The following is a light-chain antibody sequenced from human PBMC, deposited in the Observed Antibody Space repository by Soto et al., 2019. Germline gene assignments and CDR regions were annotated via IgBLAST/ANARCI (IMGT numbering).Light chain of an antibody. Sequence: QPVLTQPSSLSASPGASASLTCTLRSGINVGTYRIYWYQQKPGSPPQYLLRYKSDSDKQQGSGVPSRFSGSKDASANVGILLISGLQSEDEADYYCMIWYASSWVFGGGTQMTVL. V-gene: IGLV5-45*03. CDR3: MIWYASSWV. J-gene: IGLJ3*02. CDR1: SGINVGTYR. CDR2: YKSDSDK.